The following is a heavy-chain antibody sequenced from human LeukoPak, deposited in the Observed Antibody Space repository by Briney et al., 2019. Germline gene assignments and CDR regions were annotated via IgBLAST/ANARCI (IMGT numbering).Heavy chain of an antibody. Sequence: PGGSLRLSCAASGFTFSSYSMNWVRQAPGKGLVWVSSISSSSSYIYYADSVKGRFTISRDNAKNSLYLQMNSLRAEDTAAYYCARDDVVLHYDSFEGAFDIWGQGTMVTVSS. CDR3: ARDDVVLHYDSFEGAFDI. CDR1: GFTFSSYS. J-gene: IGHJ3*02. D-gene: IGHD3-22*01. V-gene: IGHV3-21*01. CDR2: ISSSSSYI.